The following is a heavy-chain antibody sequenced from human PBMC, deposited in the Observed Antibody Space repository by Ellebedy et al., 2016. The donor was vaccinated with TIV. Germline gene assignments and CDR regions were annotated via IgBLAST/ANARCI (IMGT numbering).Heavy chain of an antibody. Sequence: MPSETLSLTCTVSGVSISGYYWSWVRQPPGKGLEWIGYIHYTGTTNYNPSLKSRVTISLDTSKNQFSLNLYSVTAADTAVYYCTKTRGWLQPDFHYWGQGSLVTVSS. D-gene: IGHD5-24*01. CDR2: IHYTGTT. J-gene: IGHJ4*02. V-gene: IGHV4-59*01. CDR3: TKTRGWLQPDFHY. CDR1: GVSISGYY.